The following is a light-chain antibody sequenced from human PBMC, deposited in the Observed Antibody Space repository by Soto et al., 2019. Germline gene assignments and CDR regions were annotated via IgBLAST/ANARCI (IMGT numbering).Light chain of an antibody. CDR1: SSNIGSNS. V-gene: IGLV1-44*01. J-gene: IGLJ2*01. CDR3: DGWDYDRNGLA. Sequence: QSVLTQPPSASGTPGQRVTISCSGSSSNIGSNSVNWYQQRPGTAPNLLIYGDNQRPSGVPDRFSGSTSDSSASLSISVFESEDEDEYDCDGWDYDRNGLAFGGGTKLTVL. CDR2: GDN.